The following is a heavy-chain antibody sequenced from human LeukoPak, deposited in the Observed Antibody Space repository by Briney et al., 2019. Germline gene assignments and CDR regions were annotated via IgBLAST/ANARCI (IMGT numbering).Heavy chain of an antibody. CDR1: GFTFSSYW. V-gene: IGHV3-7*01. CDR3: ARGYYDFWSGYYHGFDY. D-gene: IGHD3-3*01. Sequence: GGSLRLSCAASGFTFSSYWMSWVRQAPGKGLEWVANIKQDGSEKYYVDSVKGRFTISRVNAKNSLYLQMNSLRAEDTAVYYCARGYYDFWSGYYHGFDYWGQGTLVTVSS. J-gene: IGHJ4*02. CDR2: IKQDGSEK.